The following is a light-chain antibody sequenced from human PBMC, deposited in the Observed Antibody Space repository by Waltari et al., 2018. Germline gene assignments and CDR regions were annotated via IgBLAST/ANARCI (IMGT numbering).Light chain of an antibody. CDR2: EST. V-gene: IGLV2-23*01. J-gene: IGLJ2*01. Sequence: QSALTQPASVSGSPGQSLTISFTETSSTVGTYYLFPWYQHHPGKAPKLMIYESTKRPSGVSNRFSGSKSGNTASLTISGLQAEDEADYYCCSFAGSSPHVVFGGGTKLTVL. CDR1: SSTVGTYYL. CDR3: CSFAGSSPHVV.